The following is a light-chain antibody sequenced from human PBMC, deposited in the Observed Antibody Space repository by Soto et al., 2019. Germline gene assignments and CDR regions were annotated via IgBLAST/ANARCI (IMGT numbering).Light chain of an antibody. CDR2: AAS. V-gene: IGKV1-9*01. Sequence: DIQLTQSPPFLSAFVGDRVTITCRASQGVSRYFAWYQQKPGKVPKLLISAASTLQSGVPSRFSGSESGTEFPLTISSLQPEDFATYYCQQPRRYPWTFGQGTKVEI. CDR1: QGVSRY. J-gene: IGKJ1*01. CDR3: QQPRRYPWT.